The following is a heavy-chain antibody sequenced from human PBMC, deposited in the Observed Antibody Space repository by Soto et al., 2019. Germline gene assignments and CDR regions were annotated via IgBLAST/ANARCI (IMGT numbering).Heavy chain of an antibody. D-gene: IGHD3-9*01. CDR3: ARDLDHVDILNGYYCLAS. J-gene: IGHJ4*02. V-gene: IGHV3-33*01. CDR1: GFTFSSYG. CDR2: IWYDGRNK. Sequence: QVQLVESGGGVVQPGRSLRLSCAASGFTFSSYGMHWVRQAPGKGLEWMAVIWYDGRNKYYADSVRGRFTISRDNSKNTLYLPMNSLRDEDTAVYYCARDLDHVDILNGYYCLASWGQGTLVTVSS.